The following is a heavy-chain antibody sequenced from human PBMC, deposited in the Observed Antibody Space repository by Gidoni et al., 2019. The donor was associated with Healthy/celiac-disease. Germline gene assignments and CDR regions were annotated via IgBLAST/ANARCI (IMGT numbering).Heavy chain of an antibody. Sequence: QVQLVESGGGVVQPGRSLRLSCAASGFTFSSYAMHWVRQAPGKGLEWVAGISYDGSNKYYADSVKGRFTISRDNSKNTLYLQMNSLRAEDTAVYYCARELRFGELSGYYYGMDVWGQGTTVTVSS. J-gene: IGHJ6*02. V-gene: IGHV3-30*04. CDR2: ISYDGSNK. D-gene: IGHD3-10*01. CDR3: ARELRFGELSGYYYGMDV. CDR1: GFTFSSYA.